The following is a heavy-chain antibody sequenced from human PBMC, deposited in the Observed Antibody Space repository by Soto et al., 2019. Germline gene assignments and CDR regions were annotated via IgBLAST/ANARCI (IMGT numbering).Heavy chain of an antibody. D-gene: IGHD2-2*02. CDR1: GDSVSSNSAA. J-gene: IGHJ5*02. CDR3: AREGYCSSTSCYNSGSDWFDP. V-gene: IGHV6-1*01. CDR2: TYYRSKCYN. Sequence: SQTLSLTCAISGDSVSSNSAAWNWIRQSPSRGLEWLGRTYYRSKCYNDYAVSVKSRITISPDTSKNQFSLQLNSVTPEDTAVYYCAREGYCSSTSCYNSGSDWFDPWGQGTLVTVSS.